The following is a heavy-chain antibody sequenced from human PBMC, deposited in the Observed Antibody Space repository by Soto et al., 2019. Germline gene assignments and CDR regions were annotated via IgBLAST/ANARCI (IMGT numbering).Heavy chain of an antibody. CDR1: GGSISSYY. CDR3: ARYGSGTYNS. V-gene: IGHV4-59*01. J-gene: IGHJ4*02. CDR2: IYYSGST. Sequence: SETLSLTCTISGGSISSYYWSWIRQPPGKGLEWVGYIYYSGSTNYNPSLKSRVTISVDTSKNQFSLKLSSVTAAGTAVYYCARYGSGTYNSWGQGTLVTVSS. D-gene: IGHD3-10*01.